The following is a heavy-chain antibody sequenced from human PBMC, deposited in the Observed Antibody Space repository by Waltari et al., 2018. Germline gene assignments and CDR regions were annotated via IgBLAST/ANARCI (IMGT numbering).Heavy chain of an antibody. CDR2: IYYSGST. CDR3: ASNYDSSGYYLG. Sequence: QVQLQESGPGLVKPSETLSLTCTVSGGSISRYYWRWIRQPPGKGLEWIGYIYYSGSTNYNPSLKSRVTISVDTSKNQFSLKLSSVTAADTAVYYCASNYDSSGYYLGWGQGTLVTVSS. CDR1: GGSISRYY. J-gene: IGHJ4*02. V-gene: IGHV4-59*01. D-gene: IGHD3-22*01.